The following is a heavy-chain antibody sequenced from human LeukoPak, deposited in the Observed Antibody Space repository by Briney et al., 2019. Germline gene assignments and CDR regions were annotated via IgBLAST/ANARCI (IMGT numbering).Heavy chain of an antibody. V-gene: IGHV4-4*07. CDR3: ARDSTVTTNYYYGMDV. D-gene: IGHD4-17*01. Sequence: SETLSLTCTVSGGSISSYYWSWIRQPAGKGLEWIGRIYTSGSTNYNPSLKSRVTMSVDTSKNQFSLKLSSVTAADTAVYYCARDSTVTTNYYYGMDVWGQGTTVTVSS. J-gene: IGHJ6*02. CDR2: IYTSGST. CDR1: GGSISSYY.